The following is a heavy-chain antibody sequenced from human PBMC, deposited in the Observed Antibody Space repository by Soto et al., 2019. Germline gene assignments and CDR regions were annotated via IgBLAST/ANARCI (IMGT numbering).Heavy chain of an antibody. V-gene: IGHV3-33*01. CDR1: GFTFSSYG. Sequence: GGSLRLSCAASGFTFSSYGMHWVRQAPGKGLEWVAVIWYDGSNKYYADSVKGRFTISRDNSKNTLYLQMNSLRAEDTAVYYCARDRYRFGELLSYFDYWGQGTLVTVSS. D-gene: IGHD3-10*01. CDR2: IWYDGSNK. J-gene: IGHJ4*02. CDR3: ARDRYRFGELLSYFDY.